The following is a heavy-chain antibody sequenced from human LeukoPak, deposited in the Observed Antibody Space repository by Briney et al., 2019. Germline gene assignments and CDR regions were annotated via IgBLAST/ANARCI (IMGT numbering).Heavy chain of an antibody. Sequence: SQTLSLTCTVSGGSISSGSYYWSWIRQPAGKGLEWIGRIYTSGSTNYNPSLKSRVTISVDTSKNQFSLKLSSVTTADTAVYYCAREAVVFTAFYYYYYMDVWGKGTTVTVSS. CDR2: IYTSGST. V-gene: IGHV4-61*02. D-gene: IGHD4-23*01. J-gene: IGHJ6*03. CDR1: GGSISSGSYY. CDR3: AREAVVFTAFYYYYYMDV.